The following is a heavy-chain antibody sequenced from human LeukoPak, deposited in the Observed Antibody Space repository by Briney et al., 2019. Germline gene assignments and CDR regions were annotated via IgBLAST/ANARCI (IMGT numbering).Heavy chain of an antibody. V-gene: IGHV4-59*08. CDR3: ATYVYGSGYFDY. Sequence: SETLSLTCTVSGGSISSYYWSWIRQPPGKRLEWIGHIYYSGSTNYNPSLKSRVTISVDTSKNQFSLKLSSVTTADTAVYYCATYVYGSGYFDYWGQGTLVTVSS. J-gene: IGHJ4*02. D-gene: IGHD6-19*01. CDR2: IYYSGST. CDR1: GGSISSYY.